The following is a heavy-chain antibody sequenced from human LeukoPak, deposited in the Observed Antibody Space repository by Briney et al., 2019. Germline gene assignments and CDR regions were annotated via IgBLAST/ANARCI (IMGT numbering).Heavy chain of an antibody. CDR1: GGSITSYY. CDR3: ARWYCSRGTCYYLDY. V-gene: IGHV4-59*01. J-gene: IGHJ4*02. D-gene: IGHD2-2*01. Sequence: SETLSLTCTVSGGSITSYYWSWIRQSPGRGLEYIGHIYYNGRTDYNPSLKSRVTISVDTSRNQFSLKLNSVTAADTAVYFCARWYCSRGTCYYLDYWGQGTLVTVSS. CDR2: IYYNGRT.